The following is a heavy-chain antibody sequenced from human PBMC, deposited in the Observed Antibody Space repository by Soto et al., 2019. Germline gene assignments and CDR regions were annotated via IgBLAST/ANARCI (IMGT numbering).Heavy chain of an antibody. CDR3: ARDRTTALGSPLYYYYMDV. CDR2: IKQDGSEK. V-gene: IGHV3-7*01. CDR1: GFTFSSYW. Sequence: GGSLRLSCAASGFTFSSYWMSWVRQAPGKGLEWVANIKQDGSEKYYVDSVKGRFTISRDNAKKSLYLQMNGLSAEDTAVYYCARDRTTALGSPLYYYYMDVWGKGTTVTVSS. J-gene: IGHJ6*03. D-gene: IGHD5-18*01.